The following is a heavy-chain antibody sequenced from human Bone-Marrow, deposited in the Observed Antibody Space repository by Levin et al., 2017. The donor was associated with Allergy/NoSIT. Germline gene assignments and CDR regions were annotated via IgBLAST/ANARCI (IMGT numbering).Heavy chain of an antibody. D-gene: IGHD1-20*01. CDR1: GFVVSRNH. Sequence: GESLKISCAASGFVVSRNHMSWVRQAPGKGLEWLSVTYSGGTTYFRDSVKGRFTIARDNSKNTLYLQMKSLRAEDMAIYYCARDNFDTPGELDHWGQGTLVTVSS. J-gene: IGHJ4*02. V-gene: IGHV3-53*01. CDR2: TYSGGTT. CDR3: ARDNFDTPGELDH.